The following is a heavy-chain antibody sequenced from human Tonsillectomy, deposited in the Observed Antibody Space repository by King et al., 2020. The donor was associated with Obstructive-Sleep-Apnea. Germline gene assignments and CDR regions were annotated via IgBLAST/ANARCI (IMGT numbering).Heavy chain of an antibody. CDR3: ARDEGAQSGWYLDY. CDR1: GFTFSSYA. V-gene: IGHV3-30*04. Sequence: VQLVESGGGVVQPGRSLRLSCAASGFTFSSYAMHWVRQAPGKGRECVAVISYEGSSKYNADSVKGGFTISGDNSKNTLYLQMNSLRAEDTAVYYCARDEGAQSGWYLDYWGQGTLVTVSS. J-gene: IGHJ4*02. D-gene: IGHD6-19*01. CDR2: ISYEGSSK.